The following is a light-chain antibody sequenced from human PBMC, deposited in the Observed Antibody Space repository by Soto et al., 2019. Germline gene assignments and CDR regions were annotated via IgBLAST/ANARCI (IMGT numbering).Light chain of an antibody. V-gene: IGLV2-11*01. Sequence: QSALTQPRSVSGSPGQSVSISCSGTSSDVGYYNFVSWYQHHPGKAPKLMIYDVSKWPSGVPDRFSASKSGNTASLTISGLQAEDEADYYCCSYAGSYSVIFGGGTKVTVL. J-gene: IGLJ2*01. CDR3: CSYAGSYSVI. CDR1: SSDVGYYNF. CDR2: DVS.